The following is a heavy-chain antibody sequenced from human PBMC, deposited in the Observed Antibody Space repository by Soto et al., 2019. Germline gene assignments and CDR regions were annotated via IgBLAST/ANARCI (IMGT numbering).Heavy chain of an antibody. CDR2: IYYTGTT. V-gene: IGHV4-31*03. J-gene: IGHJ5*02. CDR1: GGSISGAAYY. D-gene: IGHD3-16*01. Sequence: QVQLQESGPGLLKPSQTLSLTCTVSGGSISGAAYYWSWIRHLPGKGLEWIGYIYYTGTTYYRPSLESRVIISLDTSKNQFSLKLTSVTAADTAVYYCARDTGFYGGYNGFDPWGQGTLVTVSS. CDR3: ARDTGFYGGYNGFDP.